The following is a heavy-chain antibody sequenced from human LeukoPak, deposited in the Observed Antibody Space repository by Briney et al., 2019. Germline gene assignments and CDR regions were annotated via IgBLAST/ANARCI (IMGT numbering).Heavy chain of an antibody. CDR3: ARDHYHKIHSVMVTAPDY. J-gene: IGHJ4*02. CDR1: GCTFTSYY. V-gene: IGHV1-46*01. D-gene: IGHD2-21*02. Sequence: GASVKVSCKASGCTFTSYYMHWVRQAPGEGLEWMGIINPTGGSTSYAQKFQGRVTMTRDTSTSTVYMELSSLRSEDTAVYYCARDHYHKIHSVMVTAPDYWGQGTLVIVSS. CDR2: INPTGGST.